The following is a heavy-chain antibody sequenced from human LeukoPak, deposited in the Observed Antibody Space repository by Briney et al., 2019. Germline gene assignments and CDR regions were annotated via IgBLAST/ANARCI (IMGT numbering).Heavy chain of an antibody. Sequence: RRASVKVSCKASGGTFSSYAISWVRQAPGQGLEWMGGIIPIFGTANYAQKFQGRVTITADKSTSTAYMELSSLRSEDTAVYYCARDELRNDLHYWGQGTLVTVSS. CDR2: IIPIFGTA. CDR3: ARDELRNDLHY. CDR1: GGTFSSYA. D-gene: IGHD1-1*01. V-gene: IGHV1-69*06. J-gene: IGHJ4*02.